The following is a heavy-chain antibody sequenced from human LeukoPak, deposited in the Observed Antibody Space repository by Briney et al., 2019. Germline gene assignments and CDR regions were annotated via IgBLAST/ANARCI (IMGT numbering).Heavy chain of an antibody. D-gene: IGHD2-8*01. CDR1: GGSISSGGYY. CDR2: IYYSGNT. J-gene: IGHJ5*02. CDR3: ARRLRYCTNGVCYYPFDP. V-gene: IGHV4-31*03. Sequence: SETLSLTCTVSGGSISSGGYYWNWIRQHPGKGLEWIGYIYYSGNTYYNPSLESRVTISVDTSKNQFSLRLNSVTAADTAVYYCARRLRYCTNGVCYYPFDPWGQGTLVTVSS.